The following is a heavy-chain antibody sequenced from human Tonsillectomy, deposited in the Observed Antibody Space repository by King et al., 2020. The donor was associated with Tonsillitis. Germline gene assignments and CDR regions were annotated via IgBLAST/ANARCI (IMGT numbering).Heavy chain of an antibody. Sequence: QLQESGPGLVKPSQTLSLTCSVSGASIRTGDYYWSWLRQAPGKGLEWIGYIYYSGATYFTPSLRSRVTISLHTSKTQFSLNVNSVTAADTAVYFCDRGVADDSSSWYYFDFWGQGKLVTVSS. V-gene: IGHV4-30-4*08. CDR1: GASIRTGDYY. CDR2: IYYSGAT. CDR3: DRGVADDSSSWYYFDF. J-gene: IGHJ4*02. D-gene: IGHD6-13*01.